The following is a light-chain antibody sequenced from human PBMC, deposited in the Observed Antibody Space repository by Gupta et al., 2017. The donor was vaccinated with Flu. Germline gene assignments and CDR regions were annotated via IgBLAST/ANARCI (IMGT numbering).Light chain of an antibody. CDR3: QQTYIFPRWT. CDR2: DTS. Sequence: DIQMTQSPSSLSASVGDRVTITCRAGQTITNFLDWFQQKPGKAPKLLIHDTSGLQSGVPSRFSGSGSGTDFTLTISNLQPEDFATYYCQQTYIFPRWTFGQGTKVEMK. CDR1: QTITNF. V-gene: IGKV1-39*01. J-gene: IGKJ1*01.